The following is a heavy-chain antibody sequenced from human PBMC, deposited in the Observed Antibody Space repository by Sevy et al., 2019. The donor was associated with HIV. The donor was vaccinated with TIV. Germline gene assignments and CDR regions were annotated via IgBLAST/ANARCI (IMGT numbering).Heavy chain of an antibody. J-gene: IGHJ6*02. CDR2: ISSSFDI. CDR1: GFTFSVYS. D-gene: IGHD3-3*01. CDR3: ARIGVVYYYYYGMDV. V-gene: IGHV3-21*01. Sequence: GGSLRLSCAASGFTFSVYSMNWVRQAPGKGLEWVSSISSSFDINYADSVKGRFTISRDNSKNTLYLQMNSLRAEDTAVYYCARIGVVYYYYYGMDVWGQGTTVTVSS.